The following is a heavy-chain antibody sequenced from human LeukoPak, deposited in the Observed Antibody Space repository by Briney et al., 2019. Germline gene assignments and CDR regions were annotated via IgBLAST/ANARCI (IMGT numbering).Heavy chain of an antibody. CDR1: SCSFRTYY. V-gene: IGHV4-59*01. J-gene: IGHJ3*02. CDR2: IFYNEST. D-gene: IGHD2-2*01. CDR3: VKSNSRYQPWTLDI. Sequence: PSETLSFTCSVSSCSFRTYYWSWIRQPPGKGLVWIGYIFYNESTSYNPSLKSRVTISVDTSNNQLSLKVNSVTAADTAMYYCVKSNSRYQPWTLDIWGRGTMVTVSS.